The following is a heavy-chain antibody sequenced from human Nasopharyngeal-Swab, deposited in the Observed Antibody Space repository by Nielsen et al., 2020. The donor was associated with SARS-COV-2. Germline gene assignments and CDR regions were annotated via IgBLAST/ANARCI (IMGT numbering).Heavy chain of an antibody. CDR2: IWYDGSNK. V-gene: IGHV3-33*01. CDR3: ARDMVLLPYSGSYPDAFDI. J-gene: IGHJ3*02. Sequence: LTCAASGFTFSSYGMHWVRQAPGKGLEWVAVIWYDGSNKYYTNSVKGRFTISRDNSKNTLYLQMNSLRAEDTAVYYCARDMVLLPYSGSYPDAFDIWGQGTMVTVSS. CDR1: GFTFSSYG. D-gene: IGHD1-26*01.